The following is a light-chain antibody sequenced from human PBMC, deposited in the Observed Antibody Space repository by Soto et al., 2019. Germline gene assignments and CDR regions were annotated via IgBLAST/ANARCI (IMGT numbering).Light chain of an antibody. CDR2: GVS. CDR3: QQYTQSLWT. CDR1: QSVSASQ. J-gene: IGKJ1*01. V-gene: IGKV3-20*01. Sequence: IVLTHSPGTLSFSPGEIATLSVRTSQSVSASQLAWYQQKPGQAPRLLIYGVSNRATGIPDRFSGSGSGTDFTLTINRLEPEDFAVYYCQQYTQSLWTFGRGTKVDIK.